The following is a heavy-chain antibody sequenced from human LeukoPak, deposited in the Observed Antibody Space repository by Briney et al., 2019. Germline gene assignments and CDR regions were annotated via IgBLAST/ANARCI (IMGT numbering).Heavy chain of an antibody. J-gene: IGHJ3*02. V-gene: IGHV3-74*01. CDR1: GFTFSNYW. CDR3: ARGSSSWRNALDI. CDR2: LNPDGINT. Sequence: GSLRLSCAASGFTFSNYWMHWVRQTPGKGLVWVSRLNPDGINTNYADSVKGRFTISRDNAKNTLYLQMNSLRAEDTAVYYCARGSSSWRNALDIWGQGTMVTVSS. D-gene: IGHD6-13*01.